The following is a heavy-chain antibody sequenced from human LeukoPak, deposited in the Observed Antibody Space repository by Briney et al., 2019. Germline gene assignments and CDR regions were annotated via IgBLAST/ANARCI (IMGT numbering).Heavy chain of an antibody. CDR1: GFTFSSYA. D-gene: IGHD3-3*01. V-gene: IGHV3-23*01. CDR3: AKDMVGWLTTTSDL. J-gene: IGHJ2*01. CDR2: ISGSGGST. Sequence: GGSLRLSCAASGFTFSSYAMSWVRQAPGKGLEWVSAISGSGGSTYYADSVKGRFTISRDNSKNTLYLQMNSLRAEDTALYYCAKDMVGWLTTTSDLWGRGTLVTVSS.